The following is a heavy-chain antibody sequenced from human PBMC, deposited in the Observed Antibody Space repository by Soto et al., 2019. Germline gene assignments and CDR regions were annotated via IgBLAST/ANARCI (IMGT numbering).Heavy chain of an antibody. J-gene: IGHJ4*02. CDR1: GFTFSSYE. CDR2: ISSSGSTI. Sequence: GGSLRLSCTVSGFTFSSYEMNWVRQAPGKGLEWVSYISSSGSTIYYADSVKGRFTISRDNAKNSLYLQMNSLRAEDTAVYYCARDRSGTHYYDSSGSLDYWGQGTLVTVSS. V-gene: IGHV3-48*03. CDR3: ARDRSGTHYYDSSGSLDY. D-gene: IGHD3-22*01.